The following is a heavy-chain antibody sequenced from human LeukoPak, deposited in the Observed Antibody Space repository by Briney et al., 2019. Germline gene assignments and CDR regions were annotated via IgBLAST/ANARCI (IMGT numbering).Heavy chain of an antibody. D-gene: IGHD4-17*01. CDR1: GYTFTGYY. CDR2: INPNSGGT. V-gene: IGHV1-2*02. Sequence: GASVKVSCKASGYTFTGYYMHWLRQAPGQGLEWMGWINPNSGGTNYAQKFQGRVTMTRDTPISTAYMEPSRLRSDDTAVYYCATTVTIVRVFDYWGQGTLVTVSS. J-gene: IGHJ4*02. CDR3: ATTVTIVRVFDY.